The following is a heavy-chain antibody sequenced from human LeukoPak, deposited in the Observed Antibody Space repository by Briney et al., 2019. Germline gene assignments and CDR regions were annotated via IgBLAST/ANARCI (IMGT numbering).Heavy chain of an antibody. J-gene: IGHJ4*02. V-gene: IGHV3-66*01. CDR3: ARVTDGDCPDY. CDR1: GFTVSSNY. CDR2: IYIGDST. Sequence: GGSLRLSCAASGFTVSSNYMTWVRQAPGKGLEWVSLIYIGDSTFYADSVKGRFTISRDSSKNTLYLQMNSLRGEDTAVYYCARVTDGDCPDYWGQGTLVTVSS. D-gene: IGHD2-21*02.